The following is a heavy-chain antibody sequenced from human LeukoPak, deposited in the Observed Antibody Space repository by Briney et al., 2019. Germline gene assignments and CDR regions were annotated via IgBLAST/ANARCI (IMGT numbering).Heavy chain of an antibody. V-gene: IGHV3-30-3*01. CDR2: ISYDGRNK. Sequence: PGGSLRLSCAASGFTFSSYAMSWVRQAPGKGLEWVAVISYDGRNKYYADSVKGRFTISRDNSKNTLYLQMNSLRAEDTAVFYCARDGGHSFDCWGQGTLVTVSS. D-gene: IGHD3-16*01. CDR1: GFTFSSYA. CDR3: ARDGGHSFDC. J-gene: IGHJ4*02.